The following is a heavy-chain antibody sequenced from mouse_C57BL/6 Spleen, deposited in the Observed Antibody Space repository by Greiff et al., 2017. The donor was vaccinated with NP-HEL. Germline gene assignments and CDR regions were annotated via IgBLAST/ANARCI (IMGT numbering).Heavy chain of an antibody. D-gene: IGHD1-1*01. CDR2: INYDGSST. J-gene: IGHJ2*01. Sequence: EVQVVESEGGLVQPGSSMKLSCTASGFTFSDYYMAWVRQVPEKGLEWVANINYDGSSTYYLDSLKSRFIISRDNAKNILYLQMSSLKSEDTATYYCARFYYGHYYFDYWGQGTTLTVSS. CDR3: ARFYYGHYYFDY. V-gene: IGHV5-16*01. CDR1: GFTFSDYY.